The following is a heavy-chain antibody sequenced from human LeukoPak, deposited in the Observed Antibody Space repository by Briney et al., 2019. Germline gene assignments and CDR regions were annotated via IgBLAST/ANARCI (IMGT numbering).Heavy chain of an antibody. Sequence: PGGSLRLSCAASGFTFSSYAMSWVRQAPGKGLEWVSAISGSGGSTYYADSVKGRFTISRDNSKNTLYLQMNSLRAEDTAVYYCTTSGNTWFGELSPFDYWGQGTLVTVSS. J-gene: IGHJ4*02. V-gene: IGHV3-23*01. CDR1: GFTFSSYA. CDR2: ISGSGGST. D-gene: IGHD3-10*01. CDR3: TTSGNTWFGELSPFDY.